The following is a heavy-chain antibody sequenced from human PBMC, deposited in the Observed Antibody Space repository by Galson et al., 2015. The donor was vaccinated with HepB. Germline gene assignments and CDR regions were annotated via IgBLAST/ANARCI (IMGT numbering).Heavy chain of an antibody. J-gene: IGHJ5*02. CDR3: ARDRYSNYNNFWCDP. V-gene: IGHV3-33*01. CDR2: IWYDGSKK. D-gene: IGHD4-11*01. Sequence: SLRLSCAASGFTFSRYGMHWVRQAPGEGLEWVAVIWYDGSKKYYVDSVKGRFTISRDNFKDTLYLQMNSLRAEDAAVYYCARDRYSNYNNFWCDPWGQGTLVTVSS. CDR1: GFTFSRYG.